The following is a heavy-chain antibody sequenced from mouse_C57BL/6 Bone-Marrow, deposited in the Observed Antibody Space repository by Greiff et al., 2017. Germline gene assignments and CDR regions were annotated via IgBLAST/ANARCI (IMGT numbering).Heavy chain of an antibody. D-gene: IGHD2-4*01. CDR1: GYSFTDYN. Sequence: VQLKASGPELVKPGASVKISCKASGYSFTDYNLNWVKQSNGKSLKWIGVINPKYVTTSYNQKFKGKATFTVYQSSSTAYLQLNSLTSEDSAVYYCARGYDYDYAMDYWGQGTSVTVSS. CDR3: ARGYDYDYAMDY. J-gene: IGHJ4*01. CDR2: INPKYVTT. V-gene: IGHV1-39*01.